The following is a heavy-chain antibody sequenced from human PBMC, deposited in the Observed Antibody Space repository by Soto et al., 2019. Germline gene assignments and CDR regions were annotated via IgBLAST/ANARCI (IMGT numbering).Heavy chain of an antibody. V-gene: IGHV4-28*03. Sequence: QVQLQESGPGLVKPSDTLSLICAVSGYSISSSNWWGWIRQPPGKGLEWIGNIYYSGSAYNNPSLKSQVTMSVATSKTPFSLKMTSVTAVDTAVDYCARGDYAKAFDIWGQGTTVTVSS. CDR3: ARGDYAKAFDI. CDR1: GYSISSSNW. CDR2: IYYSGSA. D-gene: IGHD2-2*01. J-gene: IGHJ3*02.